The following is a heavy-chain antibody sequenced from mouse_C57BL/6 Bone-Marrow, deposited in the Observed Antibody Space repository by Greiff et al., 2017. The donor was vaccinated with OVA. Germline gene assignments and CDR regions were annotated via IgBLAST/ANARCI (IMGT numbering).Heavy chain of an antibody. V-gene: IGHV1-50*01. CDR1: GYTFTSYW. J-gene: IGHJ4*01. D-gene: IGHD2-10*02. Sequence: QVQLQQPGAELVKPGASVKLSCKASGYTFTSYWMQWVKQRPGQGLEWIGEIDPSDSYTNYNQKFKGKATLTVDTSSSTAYMQLSSLTSEDSAVYYCARVPPRSMDYWGQGTSVTVSS. CDR3: ARVPPRSMDY. CDR2: IDPSDSYT.